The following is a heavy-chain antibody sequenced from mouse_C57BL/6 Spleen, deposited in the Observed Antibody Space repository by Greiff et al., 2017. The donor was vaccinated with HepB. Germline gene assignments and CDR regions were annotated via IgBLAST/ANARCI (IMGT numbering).Heavy chain of an antibody. CDR1: GFTFSSYT. V-gene: IGHV5-9*01. CDR2: ISGGGGNT. Sequence: DVKLVESGGGLVKPGGSLKLSCAASGFTFSSYTMSWVRQTPEKRLEWVATISGGGGNTYYPDSVKGRFTISRDNAKNTLYLQMSSLRSEDTALYYCARQGDYPFYAMDYWGQGTSVTVSS. J-gene: IGHJ4*01. D-gene: IGHD5-5*01. CDR3: ARQGDYPFYAMDY.